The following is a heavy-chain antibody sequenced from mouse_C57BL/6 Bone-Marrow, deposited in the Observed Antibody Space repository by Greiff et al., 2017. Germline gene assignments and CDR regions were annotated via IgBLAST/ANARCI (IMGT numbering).Heavy chain of an antibody. Sequence: QVQLQQPGAELVRPGSSVKLSCKASGYTFTSYWMDWVKQRPGQGLEWIGNIYPSDSETHYNQKFKDKATLTVDKSSSPAYMQLSSLTSEDSAVYYCARKGSDYKDYAMDYWGQGTSVTVSS. V-gene: IGHV1-61*01. CDR2: IYPSDSET. J-gene: IGHJ4*01. CDR1: GYTFTSYW. D-gene: IGHD2-12*01. CDR3: ARKGSDYKDYAMDY.